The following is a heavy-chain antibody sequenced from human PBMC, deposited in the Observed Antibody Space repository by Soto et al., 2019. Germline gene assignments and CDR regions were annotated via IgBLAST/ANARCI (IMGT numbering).Heavy chain of an antibody. Sequence: SETLSLTCTVSGGSISSSSYYWGWIRQPPGKGLEWIGSIYYSGSTYYNPSLKSRVTISVDTSKNQFSLKLSSVTAADTAVYYCARRVTLGYFDYWGQGTLVTVSS. CDR2: IYYSGST. J-gene: IGHJ4*02. V-gene: IGHV4-39*01. CDR1: GGSISSSSYY. D-gene: IGHD1-26*01. CDR3: ARRVTLGYFDY.